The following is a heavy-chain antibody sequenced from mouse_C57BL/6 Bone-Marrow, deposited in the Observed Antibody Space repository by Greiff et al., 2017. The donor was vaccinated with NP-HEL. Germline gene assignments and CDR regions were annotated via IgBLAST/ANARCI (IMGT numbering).Heavy chain of an antibody. CDR2: IDPETGGT. V-gene: IGHV1-15*01. CDR3: TRLHYYGSSPWFAY. D-gene: IGHD1-1*01. J-gene: IGHJ3*01. Sequence: LQESGAELVRPGASVTLSCKASGYTFTDYEMHWVKQTPVHGLEWIGAIDPETGGTAYNQKFKGKAILTADKSSSTAYMELRSLTYEDSAVYYCTRLHYYGSSPWFAYWGQGTLVTVSA. CDR1: GYTFTDYE.